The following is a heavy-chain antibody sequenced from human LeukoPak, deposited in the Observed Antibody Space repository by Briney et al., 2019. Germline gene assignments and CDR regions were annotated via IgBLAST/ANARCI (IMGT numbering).Heavy chain of an antibody. Sequence: PGGSLRLSCAASGLTFSTYAMRWIRQAPGKGLEWVSAISGSGGSTYYADSVKGRFTISRDNSKNTLYLQMNSLRAEDTAVYYCAKHYYDSGRWTFDIWGQGTTVTVSS. CDR3: AKHYYDSGRWTFDI. CDR1: GLTFSTYA. CDR2: ISGSGGST. J-gene: IGHJ3*02. D-gene: IGHD3-10*01. V-gene: IGHV3-23*01.